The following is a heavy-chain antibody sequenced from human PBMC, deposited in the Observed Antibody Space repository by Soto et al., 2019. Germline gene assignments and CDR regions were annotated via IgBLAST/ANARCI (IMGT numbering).Heavy chain of an antibody. CDR3: ANPIAAAGPDANYYYYGMDV. V-gene: IGHV3-53*01. J-gene: IGHJ6*02. Sequence: EVQMVESGGGLIQPGGSLRVSCAASGFTVSSSYMSWVRQAPGKGLEWVSVISGSGGSTYYADSVKGRFTISKDNSKNTLYMQMNSLRAEDTAVYYCANPIAAAGPDANYYYYGMDVWGQGTTVTVSS. D-gene: IGHD6-13*01. CDR1: GFTVSSSY. CDR2: ISGSGGST.